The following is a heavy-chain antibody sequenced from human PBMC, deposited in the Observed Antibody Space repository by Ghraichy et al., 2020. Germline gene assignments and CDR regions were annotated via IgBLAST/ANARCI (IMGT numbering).Heavy chain of an antibody. CDR3: VRDRPGPQYYFDN. D-gene: IGHD1-1*01. Sequence: GESLNISCAASGFIFSGDWMHWVRQTPGEGLVWVSRIDQYGTGTCYADSVKGRFIISRDNAKNMVYLQMNSLRDDDTAVYYCVRDRPGPQYYFDNWGQGVWSPS. J-gene: IGHJ4*02. CDR1: GFIFSGDW. CDR2: IDQYGTGT. V-gene: IGHV3-74*01.